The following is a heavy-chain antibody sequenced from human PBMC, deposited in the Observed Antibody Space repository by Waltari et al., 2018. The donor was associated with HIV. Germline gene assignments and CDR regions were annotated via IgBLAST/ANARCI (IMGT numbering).Heavy chain of an antibody. V-gene: IGHV1-2*06. Sequence: QVQLVQSGAEVKKAGAAVKVSCKASGYTFTAYYMHWVRQAPGQGLELMGRINLNSGDTNYGQKFQGRVTMTRDTSISTAYMELSRLRSDDTAVYYCARDSYYYDSSGFFPDFWGQGTLVTVSS. D-gene: IGHD3-22*01. CDR2: INLNSGDT. J-gene: IGHJ4*02. CDR1: GYTFTAYY. CDR3: ARDSYYYDSSGFFPDF.